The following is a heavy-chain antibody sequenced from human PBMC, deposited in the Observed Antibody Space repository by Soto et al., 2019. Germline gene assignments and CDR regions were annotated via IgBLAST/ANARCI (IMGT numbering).Heavy chain of an antibody. D-gene: IGHD1-1*01. V-gene: IGHV3-23*01. Sequence: GGSLRLSCAASGFTFNNNAMSWVRQAPGKGLEWPSVISGGGANTYYADSVKGRFTISRDNSKNTLYLQMNSLRAEDTAIYYCAKDLWGTTPPYHFDYWGQGSQVTVSS. J-gene: IGHJ4*02. CDR2: ISGGGANT. CDR1: GFTFNNNA. CDR3: AKDLWGTTPPYHFDY.